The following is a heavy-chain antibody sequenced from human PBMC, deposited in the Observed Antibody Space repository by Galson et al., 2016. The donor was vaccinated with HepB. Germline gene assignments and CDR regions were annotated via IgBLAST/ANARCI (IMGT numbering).Heavy chain of an antibody. Sequence: SETLSLTCTISGASISSYYWSWIRQPPGKRLERIGYIYYTGTTKYNPSLESRVTISADTSKDQLSLKLSSVTAADTAVYYCAGVPIRTSLPFDPWGQGTLVIVSS. D-gene: IGHD2-21*01. J-gene: IGHJ5*02. CDR2: IYYTGTT. CDR1: GASISSYY. V-gene: IGHV4-59*01. CDR3: AGVPIRTSLPFDP.